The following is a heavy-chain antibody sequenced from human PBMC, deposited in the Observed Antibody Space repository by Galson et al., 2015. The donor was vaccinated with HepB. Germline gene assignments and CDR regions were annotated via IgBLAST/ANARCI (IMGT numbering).Heavy chain of an antibody. CDR1: GGSISSSSYY. CDR3: ARQGSWQWLVDTNWFDP. D-gene: IGHD6-19*01. J-gene: IGHJ5*02. V-gene: IGHV4-39*01. CDR2: IYYSGST. Sequence: ETLSLTCTVSGGSISSSSYYWGWIRQPPGQGLEWIGSIYYSGSTYYNPSLKSRVTISVDTSKNQFSLKLSSVTAADTAVYYCARQGSWQWLVDTNWFDPWGQGTLVTVSS.